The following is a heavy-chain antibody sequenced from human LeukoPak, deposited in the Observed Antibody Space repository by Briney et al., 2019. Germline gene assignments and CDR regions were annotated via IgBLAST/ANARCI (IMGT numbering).Heavy chain of an antibody. V-gene: IGHV3-21*01. J-gene: IGHJ4*02. Sequence: TGGSLRLSCAASGFTFDDYAMHWVRQAPGKGLEWVSSISSSSSYIYYADSVKGRFTISRDNAKNSLYLQMNSLRAEDTAVYYCARDRIASYDSSGSMLPQDYWGQGTLVTVSS. CDR2: ISSSSSYI. CDR3: ARDRIASYDSSGSMLPQDY. CDR1: GFTFDDYA. D-gene: IGHD3-22*01.